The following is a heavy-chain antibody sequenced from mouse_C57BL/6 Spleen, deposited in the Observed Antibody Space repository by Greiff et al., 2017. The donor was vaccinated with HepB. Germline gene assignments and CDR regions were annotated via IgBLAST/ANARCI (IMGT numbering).Heavy chain of an antibody. CDR2: IYPGSGST. V-gene: IGHV1-55*01. CDR3: ARGGGNYEVGFAY. D-gene: IGHD2-1*01. CDR1: GYTFTSYW. J-gene: IGHJ3*01. Sequence: QVQLQQPGAELVKPGASVKMSCKASGYTFTSYWITWVKQRPGQGLEWIGDIYPGSGSTNYNEKFKSKATLTVDTSSSTAYMQLSSLTSEDSAVYYCARGGGNYEVGFAYWGQGTLVTVSA.